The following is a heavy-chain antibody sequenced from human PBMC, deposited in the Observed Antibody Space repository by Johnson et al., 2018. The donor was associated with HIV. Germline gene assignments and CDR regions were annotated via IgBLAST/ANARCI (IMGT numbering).Heavy chain of an antibody. CDR3: AKDKGVVILRGDAFDI. CDR2: ISWDGGST. D-gene: IGHD2-21*01. J-gene: IGHJ3*02. CDR1: GFTFDDYT. V-gene: IGHV3-43*01. Sequence: QLVESGGVVVQPGGSLRLSCAASGFTFDDYTMHWVRQAPGKGLAWVSLISWDGGSTYYADSVKGRFTISRDNSKNSLYLQMNSLRTEDTALYYCAKDKGVVILRGDAFDIWGQGTMVTVSS.